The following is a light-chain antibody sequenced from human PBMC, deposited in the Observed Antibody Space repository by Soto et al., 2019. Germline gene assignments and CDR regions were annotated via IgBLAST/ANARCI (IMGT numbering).Light chain of an antibody. CDR2: DAS. J-gene: IGKJ5*01. CDR3: QQSSNWPPSIT. CDR1: QSVTNN. Sequence: EIVLTQSPGTLSLSPGERATLSCRASQSVTNNQLAWFRQKPGQAPRLLIYDASNRATGIPARFSGSGSGTDFTLTISSLEPEDFAVYYCQQSSNWPPSITFGQGTRLENK. V-gene: IGKV3-11*01.